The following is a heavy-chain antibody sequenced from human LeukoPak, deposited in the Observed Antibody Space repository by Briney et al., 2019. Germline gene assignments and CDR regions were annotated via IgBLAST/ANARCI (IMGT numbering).Heavy chain of an antibody. CDR3: ARGSAVDCSGGNCFSSGFDI. Sequence: ASVKVSCKASGYTFTNYYIHWVRQAPGQGLEWMGIINPNSGSIIYTQEFQGRVTMTRDTSTSTVYLELSSLRSEDTALYYCARGSAVDCSGGNCFSSGFDIWGQGTMVTVSS. CDR2: INPNSGSI. V-gene: IGHV1-46*01. D-gene: IGHD2-15*01. J-gene: IGHJ3*02. CDR1: GYTFTNYY.